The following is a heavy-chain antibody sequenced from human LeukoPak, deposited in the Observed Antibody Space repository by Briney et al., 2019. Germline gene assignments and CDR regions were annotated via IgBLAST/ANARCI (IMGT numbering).Heavy chain of an antibody. CDR3: AKDPAPYYDSSGPLQFDP. J-gene: IGHJ5*02. D-gene: IGHD3-22*01. V-gene: IGHV3-43*02. CDR1: GFTFDDYA. CDR2: ISGDGGST. Sequence: GGSLTLSCAACGFTFDDYAMHWVRQPPGKGLEWVSLISGDGGSTYYADSVKGRFTISRDNAKNSLYLQLNSLRAEDMALYYCAKDPAPYYDSSGPLQFDPWGQGTLVTVSS.